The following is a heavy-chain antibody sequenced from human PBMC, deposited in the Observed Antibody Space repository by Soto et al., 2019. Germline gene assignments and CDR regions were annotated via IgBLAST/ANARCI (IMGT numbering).Heavy chain of an antibody. CDR1: GFTFSEYS. D-gene: IGHD3-9*01. J-gene: IGHJ5*02. Sequence: GGSLRLSCSASGFTFSEYSMHWVRQAPGKGLQYVSTISSDGDITYYADSVKGRFTISRDNSKNTLYLQMNSLRPEDTAVYYCVKVSTFYDILTGYYSTNFFDPWGQGTLVTVSS. V-gene: IGHV3-64D*06. CDR3: VKVSTFYDILTGYYSTNFFDP. CDR2: ISSDGDIT.